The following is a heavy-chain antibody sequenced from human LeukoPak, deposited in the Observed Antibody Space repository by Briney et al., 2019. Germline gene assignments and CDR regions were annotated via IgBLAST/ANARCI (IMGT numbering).Heavy chain of an antibody. J-gene: IGHJ4*02. CDR3: ARVLHRRNYDSSVYYGY. D-gene: IGHD3-22*01. V-gene: IGHV3-30*03. CDR2: ISYDGSNK. Sequence: PGGSLRLSCAASGFTFSSYWMSWVRQAPGKGLEWVAVISYDGSNKYYADSVKGRFTISRDNSKNTLYLQMNSLRAEDTAVHYCARVLHRRNYDSSVYYGYWGQGTLVTVSS. CDR1: GFTFSSYW.